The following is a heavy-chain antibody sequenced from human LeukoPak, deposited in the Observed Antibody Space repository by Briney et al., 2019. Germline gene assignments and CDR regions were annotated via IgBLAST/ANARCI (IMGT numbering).Heavy chain of an antibody. CDR3: AKKRYSGSDFRWSYYYYTDV. Sequence: GGSLRLSCAASGFAFSTHGMHWVRQAPGKGLEWVAFIRYDGNDQDYADSVKGRFTISRDNSKNTLYLQMINLRPEDAAVYYCAKKRYSGSDFRWSYYYYTDVWGQGTTVTVSS. CDR2: IRYDGNDQ. CDR1: GFAFSTHG. V-gene: IGHV3-30*02. J-gene: IGHJ6*03. D-gene: IGHD5-12*01.